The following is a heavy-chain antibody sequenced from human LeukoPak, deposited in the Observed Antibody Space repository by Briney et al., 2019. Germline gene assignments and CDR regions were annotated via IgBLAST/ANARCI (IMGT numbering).Heavy chain of an antibody. V-gene: IGHV3-23*01. D-gene: IGHD4/OR15-4a*01. Sequence: GGSLRLSCAASGFTFTSYVMSWVRQAPGKGLEWVSTISGSGVSVYYADSVKGRFTISRDNSKYTLYLQMNSLRGEDTAVYYCAKDRANSYAFDIWGQGTMVTVSS. CDR3: AKDRANSYAFDI. CDR1: GFTFTSYV. CDR2: ISGSGVSV. J-gene: IGHJ3*02.